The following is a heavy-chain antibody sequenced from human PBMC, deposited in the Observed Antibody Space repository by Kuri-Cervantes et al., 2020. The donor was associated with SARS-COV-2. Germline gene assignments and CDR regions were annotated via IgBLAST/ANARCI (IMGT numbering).Heavy chain of an antibody. CDR2: ISAYNGNT. CDR3: ARDLRHMTTVVTPALAQGGMDV. J-gene: IGHJ6*02. V-gene: IGHV1-18*01. D-gene: IGHD4-23*01. CDR1: GYTFTSYG. Sequence: ASVKVSCKASGYTFTSYGISWVRQAPGQGLEWMGWISAYNGNTNYAQKLQGRVTITRDTSASTAYMELSSLRSEDTAVYYCARDLRHMTTVVTPALAQGGMDVWGQGTTVTVSS.